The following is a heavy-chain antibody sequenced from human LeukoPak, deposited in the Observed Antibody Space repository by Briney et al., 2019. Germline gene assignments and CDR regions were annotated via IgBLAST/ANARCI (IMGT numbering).Heavy chain of an antibody. V-gene: IGHV4-59*01. CDR2: IYYSGST. D-gene: IGHD3-10*01. J-gene: IGHJ5*02. Sequence: SETLSLTCTVSGGSISSYYWSWIRQPPGKGLEWIGYIYYSGSTNYNPSLKSRVTTSVDTSKNQFSLKLSSVTAADTAVYYCARYSGSYPAGGWFDPWGQGTLVTVSS. CDR1: GGSISSYY. CDR3: ARYSGSYPAGGWFDP.